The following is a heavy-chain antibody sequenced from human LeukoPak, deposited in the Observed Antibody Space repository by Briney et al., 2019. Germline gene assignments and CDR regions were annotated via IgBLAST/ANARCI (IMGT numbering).Heavy chain of an antibody. CDR2: IYYSGST. Sequence: SETLSLTCTVSGGSISSYYWSWVRQPPGKGLEWIGYIYYSGSTNYNPSLKSRVTISVDTSKNQFSLKLSSVTAADTAVYYCAREGPFGSDNWFDPWGQGTLVTVSS. V-gene: IGHV4-59*01. CDR3: AREGPFGSDNWFDP. CDR1: GGSISSYY. D-gene: IGHD3-10*01. J-gene: IGHJ5*02.